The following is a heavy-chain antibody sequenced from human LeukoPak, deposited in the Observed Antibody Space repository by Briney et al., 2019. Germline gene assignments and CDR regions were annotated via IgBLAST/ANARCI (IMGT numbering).Heavy chain of an antibody. V-gene: IGHV3-23*01. CDR2: VRGSGGST. D-gene: IGHD2-15*01. J-gene: IGHJ4*02. CDR3: LGYCSGGRCYSGGH. CDR1: GFTFSSYA. Sequence: GGSLRLSCAASGFTFSSYAMNWVRQAPGKGLEWVSVVRGSGGSTYYADSVEGRFTISRDNSKYTQYLQMSSLRAEDTAIYYCLGYCSGGRCYSGGHWGQGTLVTVSS.